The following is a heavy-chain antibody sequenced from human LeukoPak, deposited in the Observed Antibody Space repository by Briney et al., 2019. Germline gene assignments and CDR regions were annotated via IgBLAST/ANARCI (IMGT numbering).Heavy chain of an antibody. V-gene: IGHV4-34*01. D-gene: IGHD3-22*01. CDR2: INHSGST. CDR3: ARERDDSSGYYLEDY. Sequence: TDTLYLTCAVYGGSFSGYYWSWIRQPPGQGLEWIGEINHSGSTNYNPPVKSRVTIAVDTSKNQISLKLSSVTAADTAVYYCARERDDSSGYYLEDYWGQGTLVTVSS. CDR1: GGSFSGYY. J-gene: IGHJ4*02.